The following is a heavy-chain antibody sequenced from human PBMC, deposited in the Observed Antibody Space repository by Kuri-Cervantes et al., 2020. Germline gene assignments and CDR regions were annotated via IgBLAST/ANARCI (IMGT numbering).Heavy chain of an antibody. J-gene: IGHJ4*02. D-gene: IGHD5-24*01. V-gene: IGHV4-59*12. CDR2: IHDSGST. CDR1: GGSISNYF. Sequence: SETLSLTCTVSGGSISNYFWSWIRQPPGKALEWIGYIHDSGSTNYNPSLKSRVTISVDTSKNQFSLKLSSVTAADTALYYRAGGGIRDVDWWGQGTLVTVSS. CDR3: AGGGIRDVDW.